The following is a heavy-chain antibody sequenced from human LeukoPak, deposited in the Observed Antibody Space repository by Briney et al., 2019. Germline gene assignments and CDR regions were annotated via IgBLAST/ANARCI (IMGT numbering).Heavy chain of an antibody. J-gene: IGHJ5*02. V-gene: IGHV5-10-1*01. CDR1: GYSFTSYW. Sequence: GESLQISCKGSGYSFTSYWISWVRQMPGKGLEWMGRIDPSDSYTNYSPSFQGHVTISADKSISTAYLQWSSLKASDTAMYYCARRVNTMVRGVIFNRFDPWGQGTLVTVSS. CDR3: ARRVNTMVRGVIFNRFDP. CDR2: IDPSDSYT. D-gene: IGHD3-10*01.